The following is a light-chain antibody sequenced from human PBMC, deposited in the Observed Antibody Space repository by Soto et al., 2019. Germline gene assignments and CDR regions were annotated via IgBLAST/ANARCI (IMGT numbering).Light chain of an antibody. Sequence: EIVLTQSPGTLSLSPGERATLSCRASQSVSRSYLAWYQQKPGQAPRLLIYGASSRATGIPARFSGSGSGTDFTLTISSLEPEDFAVYYCQQSGSSPRTFGQGTKVEIK. V-gene: IGKV3-20*01. J-gene: IGKJ1*01. CDR1: QSVSRSY. CDR2: GAS. CDR3: QQSGSSPRT.